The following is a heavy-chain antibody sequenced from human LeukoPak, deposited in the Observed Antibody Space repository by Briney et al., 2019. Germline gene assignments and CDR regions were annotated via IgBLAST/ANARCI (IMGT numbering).Heavy chain of an antibody. D-gene: IGHD5-18*01. CDR1: GFTLGSHD. CDR3: VREARGYHYTYFDY. V-gene: IGHV3-13*01. J-gene: IGHJ4*02. CDR2: VSSGFHA. Sequence: GGSLRLSCTASGFTLGSHDMYWVRQVPGQGLEWVAAVSSGFHAFFADSVQGRFTVSREDARNSLYLQMNSLRAGDTAVYYCVREARGYHYTYFDYWGQGTLVTVSS.